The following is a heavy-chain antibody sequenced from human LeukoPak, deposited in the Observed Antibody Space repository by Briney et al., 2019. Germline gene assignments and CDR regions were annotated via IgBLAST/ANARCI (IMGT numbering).Heavy chain of an antibody. CDR3: ARGTQMGYCSGGSCYSNYFDY. J-gene: IGHJ4*02. Sequence: SETLSLTCAVYGGSFSGYYWSWIRQPPGKGLEWIGEINHSGSTNYNPSLKSRVTISVDTSKNQFSLRLSSVTAADTAVYYCARGTQMGYCSGGSCYSNYFDYCGEGTLVTVSS. V-gene: IGHV4-34*01. CDR2: INHSGST. CDR1: GGSFSGYY. D-gene: IGHD2-15*01.